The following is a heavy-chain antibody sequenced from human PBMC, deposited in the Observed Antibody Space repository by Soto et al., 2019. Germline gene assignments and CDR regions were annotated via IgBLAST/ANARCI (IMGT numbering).Heavy chain of an antibody. V-gene: IGHV4-59*01. CDR2: IYYSGST. D-gene: IGHD6-19*01. Sequence: SETLSLTCTVSCGSISSYYWSWIRQPPGKGLEWIGYIYYSGSTNYNPSLKSRVTISVDTSKNQFSLKLSSVTAADTAVYYCARSLTPIAVAGGYYFDYWGQGTLVTVSS. J-gene: IGHJ4*02. CDR3: ARSLTPIAVAGGYYFDY. CDR1: CGSISSYY.